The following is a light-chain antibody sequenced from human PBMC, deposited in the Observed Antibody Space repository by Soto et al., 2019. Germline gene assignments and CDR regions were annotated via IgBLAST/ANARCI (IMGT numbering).Light chain of an antibody. CDR3: QQYNNWPPYT. CDR2: GAS. V-gene: IGKV3-15*01. CDR1: QSVSSN. Sequence: EIVMTQSPATLSVSPGERVTLSCWASQSVSSNLAWYQQKPGQAPRLLIYGASTRATGIPARFSGSGSGTEFTLTISSLHSEDFAVYYCQQYNNWPPYTFGQGTKLEIK. J-gene: IGKJ2*01.